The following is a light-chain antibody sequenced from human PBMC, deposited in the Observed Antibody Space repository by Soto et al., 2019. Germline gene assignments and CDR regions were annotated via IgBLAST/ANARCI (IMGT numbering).Light chain of an antibody. CDR1: QGIRNY. V-gene: IGKV1-27*01. CDR2: GAS. CDR3: QKYNIAPLT. J-gene: IGKJ4*01. Sequence: DIPMTQSPSSLSASVGDRVTISCRASQGIRNYLAWYQQKPGKVPRLLIYGASTLQSGVPSRFSGSGSGTDFTLTISSLQPEDVATYYCQKYNIAPLTFGGGTKVEI.